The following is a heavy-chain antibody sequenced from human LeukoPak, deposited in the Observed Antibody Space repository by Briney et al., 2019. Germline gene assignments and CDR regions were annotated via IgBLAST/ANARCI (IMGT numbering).Heavy chain of an antibody. CDR1: GFTFSHYA. Sequence: GRSLRLSCATSGFTFSHYAMHWVRQAPGKGLEWVAVISFDGTNKFYADSVKGRFTISRDNSKNALYLQMNSLRAEDTAVYYCAKGGYYERPWYFDYWGQGTLVTVSS. V-gene: IGHV3-30*18. J-gene: IGHJ4*02. CDR3: AKGGYYERPWYFDY. D-gene: IGHD3-22*01. CDR2: ISFDGTNK.